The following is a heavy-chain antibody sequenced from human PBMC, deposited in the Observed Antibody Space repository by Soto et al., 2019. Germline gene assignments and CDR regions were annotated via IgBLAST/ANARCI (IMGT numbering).Heavy chain of an antibody. V-gene: IGHV4-30-4*08. CDR1: GGSISSGDSY. CDR3: AGTACGRHMVRGVTLSWLDP. CDR2: VYYNGNT. Sequence: QEQLQVSGPGLVKHSQTLSLTCTVSGGSISSGDSYWSWIRQPPGKGLEWIGYVYYNGNTYYNPSHNRRITISVDTSTTQFSLKLSSVTAADTAVYYGAGTACGRHMVRGVTLSWLDPWGQGTLVTVSS. D-gene: IGHD3-10*01. J-gene: IGHJ5*02.